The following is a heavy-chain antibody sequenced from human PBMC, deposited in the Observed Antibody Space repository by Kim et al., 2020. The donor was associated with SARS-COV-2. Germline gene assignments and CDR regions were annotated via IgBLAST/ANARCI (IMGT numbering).Heavy chain of an antibody. CDR3: ARTSYNILTGYHLDQ. J-gene: IGHJ4*02. CDR2: TSSTSTYT. D-gene: IGHD3-9*01. Sequence: GGSLRLSCAASGFIFTDYYMSWIRQAPGKGLEWVVYTSSTSTYTNYADSVKGRFTIGRDNANNSLYLQMNSLRADDTAVYYCARTSYNILTGYHLDQWGQGTLVTVSS. CDR1: GFIFTDYY. V-gene: IGHV3-11*06.